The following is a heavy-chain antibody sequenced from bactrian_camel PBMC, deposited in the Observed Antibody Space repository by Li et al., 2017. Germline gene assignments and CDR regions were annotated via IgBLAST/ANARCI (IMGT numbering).Heavy chain of an antibody. CDR1: GFTFSNYY. Sequence: DVQLVESGGGLVQPGGSLRLSCAASGFTFSNYYMNWVRQAQGKGLEWVSTINSGGSPTYADSLKGRFTISRDNAKNAVYLELNSLKAEDTAMYFCGRAIDGSCSGAWCGGPGYWGQGTQVTVS. V-gene: IGHV3S40*01. D-gene: IGHD3*01. J-gene: IGHJ4*01. CDR3: GRAIDGSCSGAWCGGPGY. CDR2: INSGGSP.